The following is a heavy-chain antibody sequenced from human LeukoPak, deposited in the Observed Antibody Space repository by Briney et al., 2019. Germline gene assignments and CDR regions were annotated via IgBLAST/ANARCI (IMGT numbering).Heavy chain of an antibody. Sequence: GGSLRLSCAASGFTFSSYAMSWVRQAPGKGLECISGFSGSGGSTYYADSVKGRFTISRDNAKNSLYLQMNSLRAEDTALYYCARAKKGYGEDMDVWGKGTTVTVSS. V-gene: IGHV3-23*01. CDR3: ARAKKGYGEDMDV. CDR2: FSGSGGST. D-gene: IGHD4-17*01. CDR1: GFTFSSYA. J-gene: IGHJ6*03.